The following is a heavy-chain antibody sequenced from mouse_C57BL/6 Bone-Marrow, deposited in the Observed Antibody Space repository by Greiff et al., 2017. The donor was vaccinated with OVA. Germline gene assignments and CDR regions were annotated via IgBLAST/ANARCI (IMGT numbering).Heavy chain of an antibody. CDR1: GYTFTSYG. J-gene: IGHJ1*03. V-gene: IGHV1-81*01. Sequence: VQLQQSGAELARPGASVKLSCKASGYTFTSYGISWVKQRTGQGLEWIGEIYPRSGNTYYNEKFKGKATLTADKSSSTAYMELRSLTSEDSAVYFCARSGITTVVTPYWYFDVWGTGTTVTVSS. CDR2: IYPRSGNT. CDR3: ARSGITTVVTPYWYFDV. D-gene: IGHD1-1*01.